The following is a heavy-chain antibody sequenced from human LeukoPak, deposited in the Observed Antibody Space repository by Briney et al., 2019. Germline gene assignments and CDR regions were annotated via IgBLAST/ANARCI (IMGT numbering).Heavy chain of an antibody. D-gene: IGHD4-17*01. V-gene: IGHV4-4*07. CDR2: IYTSGST. CDR3: ARDLKHGDYEGGWFDP. J-gene: IGHJ5*02. Sequence: SETLSLTCTVSGGSISSYYWSWIRQPAGKGLEWIGRIYTSGSTNYNPSLKSRVTMSVDTSKNQFSLKLSSVTAADTAVYYCARDLKHGDYEGGWFDPWGQGTLVTVSS. CDR1: GGSISSYY.